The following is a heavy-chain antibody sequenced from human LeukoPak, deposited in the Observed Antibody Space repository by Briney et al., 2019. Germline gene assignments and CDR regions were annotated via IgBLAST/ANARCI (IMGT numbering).Heavy chain of an antibody. D-gene: IGHD2-15*01. Sequence: ASVKVSCKASGYTFTSYDINWVRQATGQGLEWMGWINPNSGGTNYAQKFQGRVTMTRDTSISTAYMELSRLRSDDTAVYYCARGVVVVAAIDYWGQGTLVTVSS. V-gene: IGHV1-2*02. CDR2: INPNSGGT. J-gene: IGHJ4*02. CDR3: ARGVVVVAAIDY. CDR1: GYTFTSYD.